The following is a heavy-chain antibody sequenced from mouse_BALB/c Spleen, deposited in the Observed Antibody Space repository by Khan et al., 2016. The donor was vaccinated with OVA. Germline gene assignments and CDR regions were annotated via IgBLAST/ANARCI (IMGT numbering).Heavy chain of an antibody. CDR2: INPYNDGT. CDR1: GYTFTSYV. J-gene: IGHJ2*01. V-gene: IGHV1S136*01. D-gene: IGHD2-14*01. Sequence: VQLKQSGPELVKPGASVKMSCKASGYTFTSYVMHWVKQKPGQGLEWIGYINPYNDGTKYNEKFKGKATLTSDKSSSTAYMELSSLTSEDSAVYYCARPGNRYERIFDYWGQGTTRTVSS. CDR3: ARPGNRYERIFDY.